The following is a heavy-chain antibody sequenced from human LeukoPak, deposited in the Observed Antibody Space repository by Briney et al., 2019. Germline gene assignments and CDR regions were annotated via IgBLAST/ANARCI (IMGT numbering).Heavy chain of an antibody. J-gene: IGHJ5*02. CDR3: ATDVHPGNNWFDP. CDR2: IRYDGSNK. V-gene: IGHV3-30*02. D-gene: IGHD1-1*01. Sequence: GGSLSLSCAASGFSFSDFGMPWVRQAPGKGLEWVAFIRYDGSNKYYADSVKGRFTISRDDSKNTLYLQMNSLRAEDTAVYYCATDVHPGNNWFDPWGQGTLVTVSS. CDR1: GFSFSDFG.